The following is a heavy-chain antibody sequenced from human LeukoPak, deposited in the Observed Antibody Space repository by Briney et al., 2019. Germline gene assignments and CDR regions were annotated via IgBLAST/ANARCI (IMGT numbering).Heavy chain of an antibody. V-gene: IGHV4-30-4*01. Sequence: SQTLSLTCTVSGGSISSGDYYWSWIRQPPGKGLEWIGYIYYSGSTYYNPSLKSRVTISVDTSKNQFSLKLSSATAADTAVYYCASAIVVVPAAINYYYYGMDVWGQGTTVTVSS. D-gene: IGHD2-2*02. CDR1: GGSISSGDYY. CDR2: IYYSGST. CDR3: ASAIVVVPAAINYYYYGMDV. J-gene: IGHJ6*02.